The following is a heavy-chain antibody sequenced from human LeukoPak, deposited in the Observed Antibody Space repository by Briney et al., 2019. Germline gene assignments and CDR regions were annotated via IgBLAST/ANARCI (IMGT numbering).Heavy chain of an antibody. CDR3: ARETYCSGGTCFFGPDY. V-gene: IGHV4-59*12. CDR2: IYYSGST. D-gene: IGHD2-15*01. Sequence: SETLSLTCTVSGGSIRNYYWDWVRQPPGKGLEWIGYIYYSGSTSYNPSLKSRVTISVDTSKNQFSLKVSSVTAADTAVYHCARETYCSGGTCFFGPDYWGQGTLVTVSS. J-gene: IGHJ4*02. CDR1: GGSIRNYY.